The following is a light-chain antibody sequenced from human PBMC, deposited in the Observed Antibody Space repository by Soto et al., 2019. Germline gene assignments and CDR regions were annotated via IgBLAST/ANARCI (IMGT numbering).Light chain of an antibody. V-gene: IGLV2-23*01. CDR2: EGN. Sequence: QSALTQPASVSGSPGQSITISCTGARSDVANYNLVSWYQQHPGKAPKLMIYEGNKRPSGVSNRFSASQSGNTASLTISGLQAEDEADYYCCSYACRTTWVFGGGTKVTVL. CDR3: CSYACRTTWV. J-gene: IGLJ3*02. CDR1: RSDVANYNL.